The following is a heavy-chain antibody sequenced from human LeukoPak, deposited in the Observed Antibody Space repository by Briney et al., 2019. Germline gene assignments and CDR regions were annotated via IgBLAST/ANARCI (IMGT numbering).Heavy chain of an antibody. CDR2: IYYSGGT. J-gene: IGHJ4*02. CDR3: ARDINY. V-gene: IGHV4-59*11. Sequence: SETLSLTCTVSGGSISSHYWSWIRQPPGKGLEWIGYIYYSGGTNYNPSLKSRVTLSVDTSKSQFSLKLSSATAADTAVYYCARDINYWGQGTLVTVSS. CDR1: GGSISSHY.